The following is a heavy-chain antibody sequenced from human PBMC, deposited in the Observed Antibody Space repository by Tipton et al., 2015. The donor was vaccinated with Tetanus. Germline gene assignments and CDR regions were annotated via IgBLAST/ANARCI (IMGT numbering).Heavy chain of an antibody. J-gene: IGHJ4*02. D-gene: IGHD4-17*01. Sequence: TLSLTCTVSGGSISSGDYYWSWIRQPPGKGLEWIGYIYYSGSTYYNPSLKSRVTISVDTSKNQFSLKLSSVTAADTAVYYCAREGVLGLTTVTTLGDYWGQGTLVTVSS. V-gene: IGHV4-30-4*01. CDR2: IYYSGST. CDR1: GGSISSGDYY. CDR3: AREGVLGLTTVTTLGDY.